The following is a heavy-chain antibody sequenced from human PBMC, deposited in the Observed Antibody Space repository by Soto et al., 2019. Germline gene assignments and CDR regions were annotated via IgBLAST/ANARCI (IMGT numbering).Heavy chain of an antibody. CDR3: AKDPTSALLWFGEFDY. D-gene: IGHD3-10*01. Sequence: GGSLRLSCAASGFTFSSYGMHWVRQAPGKGLEWVAVISYDGSNKYYADSVKGRFTISRDNSKNTLYLQMNSLRAEDTAVYYCAKDPTSALLWFGEFDYWGQGTLVIVSS. CDR2: ISYDGSNK. V-gene: IGHV3-30*18. CDR1: GFTFSSYG. J-gene: IGHJ4*02.